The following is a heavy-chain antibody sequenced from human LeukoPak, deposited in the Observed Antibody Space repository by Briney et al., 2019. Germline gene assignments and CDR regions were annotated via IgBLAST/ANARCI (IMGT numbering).Heavy chain of an antibody. CDR1: GGSFSGYY. CDR3: ARGRYYFDSSGAFY. Sequence: PSETLSLTCAVHGGSFSGYYWSWIRQPPGKGLEWIGEIMYDGSSNYHPSLKSRVSMSVATSKNQFSLKMTSVTAADTAVYYCARGRYYFDSSGAFYWGQGTLVTVSS. V-gene: IGHV4-34*01. D-gene: IGHD3-22*01. CDR2: IMYDGSS. J-gene: IGHJ4*02.